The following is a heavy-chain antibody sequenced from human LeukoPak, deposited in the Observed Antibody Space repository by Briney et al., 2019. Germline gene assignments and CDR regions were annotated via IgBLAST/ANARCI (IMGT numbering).Heavy chain of an antibody. Sequence: AGGSLRLSCVASGFPLNIYSMNWVRQAPGQGLDWLSYISSDSGTIYYADSVEGRFTISRDNARNSLYLQMNSLRAEDTAVYYCAREGRLRPSHIDYWGQGTLVTVSS. V-gene: IGHV3-48*04. CDR2: ISSDSGTI. CDR1: GFPLNIYS. CDR3: AREGRLRPSHIDY. D-gene: IGHD2-15*01. J-gene: IGHJ4*02.